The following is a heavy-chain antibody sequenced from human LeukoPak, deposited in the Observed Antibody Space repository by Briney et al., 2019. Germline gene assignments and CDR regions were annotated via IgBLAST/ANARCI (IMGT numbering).Heavy chain of an antibody. J-gene: IGHJ4*02. CDR3: ARASNYFDILY. Sequence: SETLSRTCTGYGCSISSISYYWGWIRQPPGKGLEWIGTIYYTGCTYYNPSLKSRVTISIDTSKNQFSLRLSSVTAADTAVYFCARASNYFDILYWGQGTLVIVSS. D-gene: IGHD3-22*01. CDR1: GCSISSISYY. V-gene: IGHV4-39*01. CDR2: IYYTGCT.